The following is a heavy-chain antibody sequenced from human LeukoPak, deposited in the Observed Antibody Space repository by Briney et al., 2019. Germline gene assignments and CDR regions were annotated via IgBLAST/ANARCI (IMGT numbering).Heavy chain of an antibody. Sequence: SETLSLTCTVPGGSISSYYWSWIRQPPGKGLEWIGYIYYRGTTKYNPSLKSRVTISVDTSKNQLSLKLNSVTAADTAVYYCARDTPPNALDYWGQGTLVTVSS. J-gene: IGHJ4*02. D-gene: IGHD2-2*01. CDR1: GGSISSYY. CDR2: IYYRGTT. CDR3: ARDTPPNALDY. V-gene: IGHV4-59*01.